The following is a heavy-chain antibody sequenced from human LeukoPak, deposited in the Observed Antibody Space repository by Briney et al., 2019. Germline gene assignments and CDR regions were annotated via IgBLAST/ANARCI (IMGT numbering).Heavy chain of an antibody. Sequence: ASVKVSCKASGYTCTSYGISWVRQAPGQGLEWMGWINPNSGGTNYAQKFQGRVTMTRDTSISTAYMELSRLSSDDTAVYYCARLTFSYDILTGYPYYFDYWGQGTLVTVSS. CDR3: ARLTFSYDILTGYPYYFDY. V-gene: IGHV1-2*02. J-gene: IGHJ4*02. CDR1: GYTCTSYG. D-gene: IGHD3-9*01. CDR2: INPNSGGT.